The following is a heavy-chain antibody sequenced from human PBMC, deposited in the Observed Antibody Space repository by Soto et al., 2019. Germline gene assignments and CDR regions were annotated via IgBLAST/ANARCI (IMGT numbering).Heavy chain of an antibody. D-gene: IGHD2-2*01. CDR1: GGSFSDTY. Sequence: QVHLQQWGAGLLKPSETLSLTCAVYGGSFSDTYWNWFRQPPGKGREWIGEIKHNTNTTYPPSLTGGDPISGDTSAINFSRTSASGTAADRAVDYCARGASLFRGSFHPWAQGLLVTVSS. J-gene: IGHJ5*02. V-gene: IGHV4-34*01. CDR3: ARGASLFRGSFHP. CDR2: IKHNTNT.